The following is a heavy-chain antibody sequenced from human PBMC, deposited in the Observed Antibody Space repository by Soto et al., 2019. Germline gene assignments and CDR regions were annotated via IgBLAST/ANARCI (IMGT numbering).Heavy chain of an antibody. D-gene: IGHD3-10*01. CDR3: AGGGVRKLITRTRDYYGMDV. CDR1: GYSFASYW. V-gene: IGHV5-51*01. CDR2: IFPGDSDT. Sequence: PGESLKISCKGSGYSFASYWIGWVRQMPGKGLEWMGVIFPGDSDTRYSPSFQGQVTISADKSISTAYLQWSSLKASDTAMYYCAGGGVRKLITRTRDYYGMDVWGQGTKVTVSS. J-gene: IGHJ6*02.